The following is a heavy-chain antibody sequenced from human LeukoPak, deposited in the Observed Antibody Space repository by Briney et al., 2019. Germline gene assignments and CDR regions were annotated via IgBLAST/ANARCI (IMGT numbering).Heavy chain of an antibody. J-gene: IGHJ4*02. CDR1: GFTFSSYA. D-gene: IGHD3-22*01. CDR3: AKTKSITMIVVVITYYFDY. V-gene: IGHV3-23*01. CDR2: ISGSGGST. Sequence: PGGSLRLSCAASGFTFSSYAMSWVRQAPGKGLEWVSAISGSGGSTYYADSVKGRFTISRDNSKNTLYLHMNSLRAEDTAVYYCAKTKSITMIVVVITYYFDYWGQGTLVTVSS.